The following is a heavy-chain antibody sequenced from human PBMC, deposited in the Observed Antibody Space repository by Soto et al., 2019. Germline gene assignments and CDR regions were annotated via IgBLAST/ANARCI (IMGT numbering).Heavy chain of an antibody. D-gene: IGHD1-20*01. CDR3: AAPNRYNWNLAYYYYGMDV. J-gene: IGHJ6*02. Sequence: GASGLVSCKASGFTFTSSAVHWVRQARGQRLEWIGWIVVGSGNTNYAQKFQERVTITRDMSTSTAYMELSSLRSEDTAVYYCAAPNRYNWNLAYYYYGMDVWGQGTTVTVSS. V-gene: IGHV1-58*01. CDR1: GFTFTSSA. CDR2: IVVGSGNT.